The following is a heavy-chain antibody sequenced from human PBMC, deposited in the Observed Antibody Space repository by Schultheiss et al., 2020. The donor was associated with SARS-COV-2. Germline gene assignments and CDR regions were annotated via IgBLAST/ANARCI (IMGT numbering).Heavy chain of an antibody. CDR3: AKDHIRWTVTSPGY. J-gene: IGHJ4*02. CDR2: MSGSGIST. CDR1: GFTFSSYS. Sequence: GESLKISCAASGFTFSSYSMNWVRQAPGKGLEWVSEMSGSGISTYYGDSVKGRFTISRDNSKNTLYLQMNSLRAEDTAVYYCAKDHIRWTVTSPGYWGQGTLVTVSS. D-gene: IGHD4-11*01. V-gene: IGHV3-23*01.